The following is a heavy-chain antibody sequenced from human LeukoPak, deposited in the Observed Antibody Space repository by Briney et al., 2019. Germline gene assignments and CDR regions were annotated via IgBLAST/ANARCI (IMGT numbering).Heavy chain of an antibody. CDR3: ARDPGANYYDN. Sequence: GASVKVSCQASGYTFTGYYIHWVRQAPGQGLEWMGWINPNSGVTNYARKFQGRVTMTSDTAINTSHMDLRRLMSDDTAVYYCARDPGANYYDNWGQGTLVTVSS. J-gene: IGHJ4*02. CDR1: GYTFTGYY. CDR2: INPNSGVT. D-gene: IGHD7-27*01. V-gene: IGHV1-2*02.